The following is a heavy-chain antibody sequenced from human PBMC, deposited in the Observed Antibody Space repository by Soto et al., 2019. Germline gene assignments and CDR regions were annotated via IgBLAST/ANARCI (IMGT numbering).Heavy chain of an antibody. J-gene: IGHJ4*02. CDR2: ISGSDGKT. D-gene: IGHD3-3*01. Sequence: GGSLRLSCAASGFGFGSYALSWVRQAPGKGLEWVSTISGSDGKTFYADSVKGRFSISRDTSQNTLYLQMNSLRADDTAIYYCARWSYLDYWGQGTRVTVSS. V-gene: IGHV3-23*01. CDR1: GFGFGSYA. CDR3: ARWSYLDY.